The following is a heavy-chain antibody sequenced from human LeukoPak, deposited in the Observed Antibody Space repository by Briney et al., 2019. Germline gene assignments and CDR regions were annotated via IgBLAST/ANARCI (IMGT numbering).Heavy chain of an antibody. Sequence: GGSLRLSCAASGFTFNTYSMNWVRQAPGKGLEWLSYIRSSTSTIEYADSVKGRFTIFTDNAKNSLYLQMNSLRAEDTAVYHCVRDYKYAFDFWGQGTMVTVSS. CDR1: GFTFNTYS. D-gene: IGHD5-24*01. CDR3: VRDYKYAFDF. J-gene: IGHJ3*01. V-gene: IGHV3-48*04. CDR2: IRSSTSTI.